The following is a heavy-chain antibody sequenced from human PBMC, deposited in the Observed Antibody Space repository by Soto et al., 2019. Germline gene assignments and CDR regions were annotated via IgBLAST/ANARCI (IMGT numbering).Heavy chain of an antibody. D-gene: IGHD3-22*01. V-gene: IGHV5-10-1*01. CDR2: IDPSDSYT. J-gene: IGHJ6*02. CDR3: ARMGSNYYDSSGYHLGGMDA. CDR1: GYSFTSYW. Sequence: PGESLNISCKGSGYSFTSYWISLVRQMPGKGLEWLGRIDPSDSYTNYSPSFQGHVTISADKSISTAYLQWSSLKASDTAMYYCARMGSNYYDSSGYHLGGMDAWGQGTTVTVSS.